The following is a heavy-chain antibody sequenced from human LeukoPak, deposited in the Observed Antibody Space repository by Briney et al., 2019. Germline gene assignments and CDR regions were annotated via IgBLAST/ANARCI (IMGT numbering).Heavy chain of an antibody. CDR2: IDYDSSHI. Sequence: GGSLRLSCAASGFTFSTSAMNWVRQVPGKGLEWVSSIDYDSSHIYYAASVRGRFTISRDNARDSVYLQMDSLRVEVTAVYYCTRDPLRYLRVGHYDYWGQGTLVAVSS. D-gene: IGHD3-9*01. V-gene: IGHV3-21*01. J-gene: IGHJ4*02. CDR1: GFTFSTSA. CDR3: TRDPLRYLRVGHYDY.